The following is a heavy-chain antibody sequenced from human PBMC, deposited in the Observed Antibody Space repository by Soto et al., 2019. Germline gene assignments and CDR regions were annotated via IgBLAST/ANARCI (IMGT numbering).Heavy chain of an antibody. V-gene: IGHV3-30*17. CDR1: GFTFSSYA. J-gene: IGHJ4*02. D-gene: IGHD2-21*01. CDR3: ARVDTPVVTNGFPFEY. Sequence: QPGGSLRLSCAASGFTFSSYAIHWVRQAPGKGLEWVILISHDGNNKQYADSVKGRFTISRDNSKNTVDLQMNSLRAEDTAVYYCARVDTPVVTNGFPFEYWGQGTQVTVSS. CDR2: ISHDGNNK.